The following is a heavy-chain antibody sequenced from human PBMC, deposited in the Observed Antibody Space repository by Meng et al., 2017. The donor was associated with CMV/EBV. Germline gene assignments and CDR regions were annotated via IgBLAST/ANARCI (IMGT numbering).Heavy chain of an antibody. J-gene: IGHJ4*02. Sequence: GGSISRGGYYWSWIRQHPGKGLEWIGYIYYSGSTYYNPSLKSRVTISVDTSKNQFSLKLSSVTAADTAVYYCARVVEMATNAYLDYWGQGTLVTVSS. CDR3: ARVVEMATNAYLDY. V-gene: IGHV4-31*02. D-gene: IGHD5-24*01. CDR1: GGSISRGGYY. CDR2: IYYSGST.